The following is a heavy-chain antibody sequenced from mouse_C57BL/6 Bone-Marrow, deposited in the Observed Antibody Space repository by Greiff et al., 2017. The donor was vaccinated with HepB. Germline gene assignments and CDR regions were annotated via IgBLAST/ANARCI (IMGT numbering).Heavy chain of an antibody. CDR3: ARWESPYFDV. CDR2: INPSSGYT. J-gene: IGHJ1*03. D-gene: IGHD4-1*01. V-gene: IGHV1-7*01. Sequence: QVQLQQSGAELAKPGASVKLSCKASGYTFTSYWMHWVKQRPGQGLEWIGYINPSSGYTKYNQKFKDKATFTADKSSSTAYMQLSSLTYEDSAVYYCARWESPYFDVWGTGTTVTVSS. CDR1: GYTFTSYW.